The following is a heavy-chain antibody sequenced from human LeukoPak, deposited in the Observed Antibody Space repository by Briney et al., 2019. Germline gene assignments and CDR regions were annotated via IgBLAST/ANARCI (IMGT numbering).Heavy chain of an antibody. J-gene: IGHJ4*02. Sequence: PGGSLRLSCAASGFTFSSYGMHWVRQAPGKGLEWVAVISFDGSNKYYTDSVKGRFTISRDNSKNTPYLQMNSLRAEDTAVYYCAKDRLGFRIDYYFDYWGQGTLVTVSS. D-gene: IGHD3-16*01. CDR3: AKDRLGFRIDYYFDY. V-gene: IGHV3-30*18. CDR1: GFTFSSYG. CDR2: ISFDGSNK.